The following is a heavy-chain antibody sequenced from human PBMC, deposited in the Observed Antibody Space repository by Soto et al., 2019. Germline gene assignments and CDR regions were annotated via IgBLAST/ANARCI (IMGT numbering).Heavy chain of an antibody. CDR3: GSRKIQLWSHYYGMDV. CDR2: IYYSGST. V-gene: IGHV4-39*01. CDR1: GGSISSSSYY. J-gene: IGHJ6*04. Sequence: SETLSLTCTVSGGSISSSSYYWCWIRHPPGKGLEWIGSIYYSGSTYYNPSLKSRVTISVDTSKNQFSLKLSSVTAADTAVYYCGSRKIQLWSHYYGMDVWGKGTRVTVPS. D-gene: IGHD5-18*01.